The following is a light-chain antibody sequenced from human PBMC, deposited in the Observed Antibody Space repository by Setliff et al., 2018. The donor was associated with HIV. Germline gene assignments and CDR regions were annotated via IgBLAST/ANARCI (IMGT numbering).Light chain of an antibody. V-gene: IGKV1-39*01. CDR3: QQSYTTPLT. CDR1: QSISTY. CDR2: AAS. Sequence: DIQMTQSPSSLSASVGDRVIITCRASQSISTYLNWYQQKPGKAPNLLIYAASSLQSAVPSRFSGSGSGRDFTLTISSLQPEDFATYYCQQSYTTPLTFGGGTKVDIK. J-gene: IGKJ4*01.